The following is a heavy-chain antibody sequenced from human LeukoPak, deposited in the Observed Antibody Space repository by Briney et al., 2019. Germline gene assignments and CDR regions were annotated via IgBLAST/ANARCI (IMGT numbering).Heavy chain of an antibody. Sequence: ASVKVSCKASGYTFTSYYIHWVRQAPGQGLEWMGIINPSGGSTSYAQKFQGRVTMTRDMSTSTVYMELSSLRSEDTAVYYCARGPHYDILTGYPRDVWGKGTTVTVSS. V-gene: IGHV1-46*01. J-gene: IGHJ6*04. CDR1: GYTFTSYY. CDR3: ARGPHYDILTGYPRDV. D-gene: IGHD3-9*01. CDR2: INPSGGST.